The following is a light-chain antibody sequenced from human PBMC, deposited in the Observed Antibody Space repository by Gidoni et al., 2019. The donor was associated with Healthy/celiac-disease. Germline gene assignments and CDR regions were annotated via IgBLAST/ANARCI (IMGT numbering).Light chain of an antibody. Sequence: DIQMTQSPSSLSASVGDRVTITCRASQSISSYLNWYQQKPGKAPKLLIYAASSLQGGVPSRCSGSGSGKDFTLTISSLQPEDVATYYCQQSYSTPWTFGQGTKVEIK. J-gene: IGKJ1*01. CDR3: QQSYSTPWT. CDR2: AAS. CDR1: QSISSY. V-gene: IGKV1-39*01.